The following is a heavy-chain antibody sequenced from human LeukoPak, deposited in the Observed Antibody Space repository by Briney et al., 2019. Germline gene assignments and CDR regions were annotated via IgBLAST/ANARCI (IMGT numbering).Heavy chain of an antibody. CDR1: GGPIGSFY. CDR3: ARPLLTDYYDSSGYGY. CDR2: LFYGGTA. Sequence: SETLSLTCTVSGGPIGSFYWTWLRQFPGKGLEWLGWLFYGGTANYNPSLKGRATMSIDTSKNQFSLKLTSVTAADTAVYYCARPLLTDYYDSSGYGYWGQGTLVTVSS. J-gene: IGHJ4*02. D-gene: IGHD3-22*01. V-gene: IGHV4-59*12.